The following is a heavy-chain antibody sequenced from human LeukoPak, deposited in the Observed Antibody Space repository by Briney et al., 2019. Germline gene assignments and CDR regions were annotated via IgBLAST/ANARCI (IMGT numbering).Heavy chain of an antibody. CDR3: ARGGDTIGSIRSPFDI. CDR2: IPGGGST. CDR1: GFTVSDNY. Sequence: GGSLRLSCAASGFTVSDNYTSWVRQAPGQGLEWVSAIPGGGSTYYADSVKGRFIISRDNSKNTVYLQLNSLRAEDTAVYYCARGGDTIGSIRSPFDIWGQGTMVSVSS. V-gene: IGHV3-53*01. J-gene: IGHJ3*02. D-gene: IGHD3-22*01.